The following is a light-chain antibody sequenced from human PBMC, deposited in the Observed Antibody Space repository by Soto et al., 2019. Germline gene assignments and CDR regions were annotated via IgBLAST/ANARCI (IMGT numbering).Light chain of an antibody. V-gene: IGKV3-15*01. CDR2: DAS. CDR3: QHYNSYSEA. J-gene: IGKJ1*01. Sequence: EIVLTQSPGTLSLSPGERATLSCRASQSVSSHLAWYQHKPGQAPRLLFYDASTRATGIPARFSGSGSGTEFTLTISSLQPDDFATYYCQHYNSYSEAFGQGTKVDIK. CDR1: QSVSSH.